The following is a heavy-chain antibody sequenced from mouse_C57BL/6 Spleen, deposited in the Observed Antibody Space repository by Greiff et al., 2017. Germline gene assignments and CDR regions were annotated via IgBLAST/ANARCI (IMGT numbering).Heavy chain of an antibody. D-gene: IGHD1-1*01. Sequence: QVQLKESGPGLVQPSQSLSITCTVSGFSLTSYGVHWVRQSPGKGLEWLGVIWSGGSTDYNAAFISRLSISKDNSKSQVFFKMNSLQADDTAIYYCARTGTVVHYYAMDYWGQGTSGTVSS. V-gene: IGHV2-2*01. CDR1: GFSLTSYG. CDR3: ARTGTVVHYYAMDY. J-gene: IGHJ4*01. CDR2: IWSGGST.